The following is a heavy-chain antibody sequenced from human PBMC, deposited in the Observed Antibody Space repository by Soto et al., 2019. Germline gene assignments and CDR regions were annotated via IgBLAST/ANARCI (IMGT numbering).Heavy chain of an antibody. D-gene: IGHD5-18*01. CDR2: INHSGST. V-gene: IGHV4-34*01. CDR3: AVLTAMVTHYGMDV. J-gene: IGHJ6*02. Sequence: SETLSLTCAVYGGSFSGYYWSWIRQPPGKGLEWIGEINHSGSTNYNPSLKSRVTISVDTSKNQFSLKLSSVTAADTAVYYCAVLTAMVTHYGMDVWGQGTTVTVSS. CDR1: GGSFSGYY.